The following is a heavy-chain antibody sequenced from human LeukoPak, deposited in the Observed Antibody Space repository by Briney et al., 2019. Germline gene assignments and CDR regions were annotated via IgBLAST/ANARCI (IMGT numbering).Heavy chain of an antibody. CDR3: AKQPFSATNFAGMDV. D-gene: IGHD5-24*01. Sequence: GESLRISCKDSGYSFTSYWISWVRQMPGKGLEWMGRIDPSDSYTNYSPSFQGHVTISADKSISTAYLQWSSLKASDTAMYYCAKQPFSATNFAGMDVWGKGTTVTVSS. CDR1: GYSFTSYW. CDR2: IDPSDSYT. V-gene: IGHV5-10-1*01. J-gene: IGHJ6*04.